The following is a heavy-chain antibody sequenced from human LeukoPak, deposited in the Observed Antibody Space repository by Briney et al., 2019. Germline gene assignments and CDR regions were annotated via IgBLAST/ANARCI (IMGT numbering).Heavy chain of an antibody. D-gene: IGHD1-26*01. CDR2: IGSGSSSI. CDR1: GFTFNTYS. J-gene: IGHJ4*02. V-gene: IGHV3-48*04. Sequence: GGSLRLSCAASGFTFNTYSMNWVRQAPGKGLEWVSYIGSGSSSIYYADSVRGRFTISRDDAKNSLYLQMNSLRAEDTAVYYCAKDRASEWELPTLDYWGQGTLVTVSS. CDR3: AKDRASEWELPTLDY.